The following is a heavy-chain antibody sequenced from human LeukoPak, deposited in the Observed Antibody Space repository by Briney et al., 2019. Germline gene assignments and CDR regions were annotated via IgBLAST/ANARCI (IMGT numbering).Heavy chain of an antibody. CDR2: INQDGSAK. CDR3: ARDPVAAPYFDY. CDR1: GFTFSSYW. D-gene: IGHD4-23*01. J-gene: IGHJ4*02. Sequence: PGGSLRLSCAASGFTFSSYWMNWVRQAPGKGLEWVANINQDGSAKYYVASVEGRFTISRDNAKNSLFLQMNSLRAEDTAVYYCARDPVAAPYFDYWGQGTLVTVYS. V-gene: IGHV3-7*01.